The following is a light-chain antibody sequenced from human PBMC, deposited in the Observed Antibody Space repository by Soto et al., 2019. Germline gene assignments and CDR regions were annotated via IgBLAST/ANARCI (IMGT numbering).Light chain of an antibody. CDR3: QQYKSYSSLT. CDR2: KAF. J-gene: IGKJ4*01. CDR1: QSISSW. V-gene: IGKV1-5*03. Sequence: DIQMTQSPSTLSASVGDRVTITCRASQSISSWSAWYQQKPGKAPKLLIYKAFSLENGVPSRFSGSGSGTEFTLTISSLQPDDFATYYCQQYKSYSSLTFGGGTKVEIK.